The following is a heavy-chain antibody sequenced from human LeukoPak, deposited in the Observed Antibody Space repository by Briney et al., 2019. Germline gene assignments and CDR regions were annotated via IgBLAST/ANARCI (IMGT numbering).Heavy chain of an antibody. CDR3: ASLSNPDAFDI. D-gene: IGHD2/OR15-2a*01. CDR2: INPNSGVT. J-gene: IGHJ3*02. CDR1: GYTFTGYY. V-gene: IGHV1-2*06. Sequence: ASVKVSCKASGYTFTGYYMHWVRQAPGQGLEWMGRINPNSGVTHYAQKFQGRVTMTRDTSISTAYMELSRLRSDDTAVYYCASLSNPDAFDIWGQGTLVTVSS.